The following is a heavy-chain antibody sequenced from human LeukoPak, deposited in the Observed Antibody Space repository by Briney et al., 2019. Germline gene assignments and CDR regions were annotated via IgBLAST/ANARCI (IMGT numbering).Heavy chain of an antibody. CDR2: ISSSSTI. V-gene: IGHV3-48*01. Sequence: GGSLRLSCAASGFIFSSYIMNWVRQAPGKGLEWVSHISSSSTIYYADSVKGRFTISRDNAKNSLYLQMNSLRAEDTAVYYCARQSSDYYYYYIDVWGEGTTVIVSS. J-gene: IGHJ6*03. CDR3: ARQSSDYYYYYIDV. CDR1: GFIFSSYI.